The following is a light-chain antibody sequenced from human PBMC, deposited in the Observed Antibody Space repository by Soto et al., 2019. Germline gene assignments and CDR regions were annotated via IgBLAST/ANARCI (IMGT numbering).Light chain of an antibody. J-gene: IGKJ5*01. CDR1: QGIRND. Sequence: DIQMTQSPSSLSASVGDRVTITCRASQGIRNDLAWYQQKPGQAPKRLIYDASSLPSGVPSRFSGSGSGTEFTLTISNLQPEDFETYYCLQHNNYPPITFGQGTRLEIK. CDR3: LQHNNYPPIT. CDR2: DAS. V-gene: IGKV1-17*02.